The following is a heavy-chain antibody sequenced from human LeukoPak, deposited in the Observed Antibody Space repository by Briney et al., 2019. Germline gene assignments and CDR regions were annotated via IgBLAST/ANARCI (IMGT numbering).Heavy chain of an antibody. V-gene: IGHV3-23*01. CDR3: ARGTSPLDYWYFDL. Sequence: TGGSLRLSCTSSGFIFTNYAMSRVRQTPRTGLEWISSITGRGVSAYYADSVKGRFTVSRDTSKKTLYLQMNSLRDEDTAVYYCARGTSPLDYWYFDLWGRGTLVTVSS. CDR2: ITGRGVSA. CDR1: GFIFTNYA. D-gene: IGHD2-2*01. J-gene: IGHJ2*01.